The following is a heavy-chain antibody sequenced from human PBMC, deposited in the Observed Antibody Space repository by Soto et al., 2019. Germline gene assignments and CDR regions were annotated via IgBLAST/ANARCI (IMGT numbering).Heavy chain of an antibody. CDR1: GYTFTSYG. V-gene: IGHV1-18*01. J-gene: IGHJ6*02. CDR2: NSAYNGNT. Sequence: QVQLVQSGAEVKKPGASVKVSCKASGYTFTSYGISWVRQAPGQGLEWMGRNSAYNGNTNHAQKHPGRVTMTTDTSTSTANMELRSLRSDDTAVYYCARDNVGSSSWRYYYGMDVWGQGTTVTVSS. D-gene: IGHD6-13*01. CDR3: ARDNVGSSSWRYYYGMDV.